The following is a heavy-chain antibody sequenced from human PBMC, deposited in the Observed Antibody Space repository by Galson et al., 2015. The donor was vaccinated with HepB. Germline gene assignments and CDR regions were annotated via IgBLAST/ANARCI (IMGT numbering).Heavy chain of an antibody. V-gene: IGHV3-23*01. D-gene: IGHD1-26*01. Sequence: SLRLSCAASGFTFSSYAMSWVRQAPGKGLECVSGISGSGVTTYHADSVKGRFTISRDNSKNTLYLQMNSLRAEDTAVYYCAKGRMFDYSGSYGYWGQGTLVTVSS. CDR1: GFTFSSYA. CDR3: AKGRMFDYSGSYGY. J-gene: IGHJ4*02. CDR2: ISGSGVTT.